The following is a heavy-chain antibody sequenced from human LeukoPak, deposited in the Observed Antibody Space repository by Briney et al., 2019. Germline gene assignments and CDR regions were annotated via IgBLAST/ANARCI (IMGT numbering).Heavy chain of an antibody. D-gene: IGHD2-15*01. CDR2: INSDGNST. Sequence: GGSLRLSCAASGFTFSSYWMHWVRQAPGKGLVWVSHINSDGNSTNYADSVKGRFTISRDNAKNTLYLQMNSLRAEDTAVYYCARALSGPNDYWGQGTLVTVSS. CDR1: GFTFSSYW. V-gene: IGHV3-74*01. J-gene: IGHJ4*02. CDR3: ARALSGPNDY.